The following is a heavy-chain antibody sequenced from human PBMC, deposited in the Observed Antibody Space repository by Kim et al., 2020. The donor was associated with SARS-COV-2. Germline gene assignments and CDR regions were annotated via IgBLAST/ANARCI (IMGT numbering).Heavy chain of an antibody. CDR3: ARESLRGVYYYGMDV. V-gene: IGHV3-21*01. D-gene: IGHD3-16*01. CDR1: EFTFSDYN. CDR2: ISSTGTYI. J-gene: IGHJ6*04. Sequence: GGSLRLSCAASEFTFSDYNMNWVRLAPGKGLEWVSSISSTGTYIYSADSLKGRFSISRDNAKNSLYLQMNSLRAEDTAVYYCARESLRGVYYYGMDVWGKGTTVTGAS.